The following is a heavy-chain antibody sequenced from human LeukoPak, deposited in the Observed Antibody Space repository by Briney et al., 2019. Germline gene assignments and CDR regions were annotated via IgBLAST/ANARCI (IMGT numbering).Heavy chain of an antibody. CDR1: GFTFDAYG. Sequence: GGSLRLSCAASGFTFDAYGMSWVRQAPGKGLEWVSGINWNGGSTGYADSVKGRFTISRDNVKNSLYLQMNSLRAEDTALYYCARGTLKAAATDFDYWGQGTLVTVSS. CDR2: INWNGGST. J-gene: IGHJ4*02. CDR3: ARGTLKAAATDFDY. V-gene: IGHV3-20*04. D-gene: IGHD6-13*01.